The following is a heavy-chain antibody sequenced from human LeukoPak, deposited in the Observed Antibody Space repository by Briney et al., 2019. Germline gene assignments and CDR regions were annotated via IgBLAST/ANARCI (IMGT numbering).Heavy chain of an antibody. CDR3: VREITMVRGNYYYGMDV. J-gene: IGHJ6*02. CDR2: MNPNSGNT. CDR1: GYTFTSYD. D-gene: IGHD3-10*01. V-gene: IGHV1-8*01. Sequence: GASVKVSCKASGYTFTSYDINWVRQATGQGLEWMGWMNPNSGNTGYAQKFQGRVTMTRNTSISTAYMELSSLRSEDTAVYYCVREITMVRGNYYYGMDVWGQGTTVAVSS.